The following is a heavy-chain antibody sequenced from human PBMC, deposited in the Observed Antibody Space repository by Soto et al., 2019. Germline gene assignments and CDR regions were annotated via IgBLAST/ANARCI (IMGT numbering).Heavy chain of an antibody. D-gene: IGHD2-2*01. J-gene: IGHJ3*02. CDR3: ASSSYYDAFDM. Sequence: GGSLRLSCAASGFTFSSYWMSWVRQAPGKGLEWVANIKQDGSEKYYVDSVKGRFTISRDNAKNSLYLQMNSLRAEDTALYYCASSSYYDAFDMWGQGTEVTVS. V-gene: IGHV3-7*05. CDR2: IKQDGSEK. CDR1: GFTFSSYW.